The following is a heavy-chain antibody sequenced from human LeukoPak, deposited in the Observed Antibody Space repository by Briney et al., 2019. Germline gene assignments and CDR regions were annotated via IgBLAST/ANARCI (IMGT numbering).Heavy chain of an antibody. CDR3: ASSFRNRAYFLYY. CDR2: INHSGST. Sequence: SETLSLTCAVYGGSFSGYYWSWIRQPPGKGLEWIGEINHSGSTNYNPSLKSRVTISVDTSKNQFSLKLSSVTAADTAVYYCASSFRNRAYFLYYSGQGTLVTVSS. CDR1: GGSFSGYY. J-gene: IGHJ4*02. D-gene: IGHD1-14*01. V-gene: IGHV4-34*01.